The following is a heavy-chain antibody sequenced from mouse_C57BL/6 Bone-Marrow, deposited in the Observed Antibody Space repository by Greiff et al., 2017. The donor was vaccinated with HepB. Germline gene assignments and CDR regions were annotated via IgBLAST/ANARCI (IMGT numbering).Heavy chain of an antibody. CDR2: IDPSDSYT. D-gene: IGHD1-1*01. Sequence: QVQLQQPGAELVMPGASVKLSCKASGYTFTSYWMHWVKQRPGQGLEWIGEIDPSDSYTNYNQKLKGKSTLTVDKSSSTAYMQLSSLTSEDSAVYYCATQYPYYYGSSYSFDYWGQGTTLTVSS. CDR1: GYTFTSYW. CDR3: ATQYPYYYGSSYSFDY. V-gene: IGHV1-69*01. J-gene: IGHJ2*01.